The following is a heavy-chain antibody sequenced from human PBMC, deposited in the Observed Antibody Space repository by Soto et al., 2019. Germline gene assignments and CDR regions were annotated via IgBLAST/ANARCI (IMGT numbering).Heavy chain of an antibody. Sequence: SETLSLTCAVYGGSFSGYYWSWIRQPPGKGLEWIGEINHSGSANYNPSLKSRATISVDTAKNQFSLKVTSVTAADTAVYYCATTNWNQHYFDPWGQGTLVTVSS. J-gene: IGHJ5*02. D-gene: IGHD1-1*01. CDR2: INHSGSA. CDR3: ATTNWNQHYFDP. V-gene: IGHV4-34*01. CDR1: GGSFSGYY.